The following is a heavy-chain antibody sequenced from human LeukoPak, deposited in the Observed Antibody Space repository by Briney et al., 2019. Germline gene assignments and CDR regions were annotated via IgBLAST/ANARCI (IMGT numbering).Heavy chain of an antibody. V-gene: IGHV3-21*01. D-gene: IGHD1-26*01. CDR1: GFTVSSNY. Sequence: PGGSLRLSFAASGFTVSSNYMSWVRQAPGKGLEWVSSISSSSSSINYADSLKGRFTISRDNAKNSVYLQMNSLRAEDTAVYYCASAPLGSTRPWGQGTLVTVSS. CDR3: ASAPLGSTRP. J-gene: IGHJ5*02. CDR2: ISSSSSSI.